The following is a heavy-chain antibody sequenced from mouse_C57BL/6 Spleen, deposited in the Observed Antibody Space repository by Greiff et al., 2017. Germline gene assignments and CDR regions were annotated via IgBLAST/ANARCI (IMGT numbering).Heavy chain of an antibody. J-gene: IGHJ3*01. CDR2: INPGSGGT. CDR1: GYAFTNYL. CDR3: ARSEYYGSSFAY. V-gene: IGHV1-54*01. D-gene: IGHD1-1*01. Sequence: QVHVKQSGAELVRPGTSVKVSCKASGYAFTNYLIEWVKQRPGQGLEWIGVINPGSGGTNYNEKFKGKATLTADKSSSTAYMQLSSLTSEDSAVYFCARSEYYGSSFAYWGQGTLVTVSA.